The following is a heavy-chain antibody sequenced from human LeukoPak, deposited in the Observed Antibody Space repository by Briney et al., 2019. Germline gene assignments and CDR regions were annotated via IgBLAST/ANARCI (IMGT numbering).Heavy chain of an antibody. Sequence: GGSLRLSCAASGFTFSSYEINWVRQAPGKGLVWVSRINSDGSSTSYADSVKGRFTISRDNAKNTLYLQMNSLRAEDTAVYYCARSLLFGYSSGWYDYWGQGTLVTVSS. J-gene: IGHJ4*02. CDR2: INSDGSST. CDR3: ARSLLFGYSSGWYDY. D-gene: IGHD6-19*01. V-gene: IGHV3-74*01. CDR1: GFTFSSYE.